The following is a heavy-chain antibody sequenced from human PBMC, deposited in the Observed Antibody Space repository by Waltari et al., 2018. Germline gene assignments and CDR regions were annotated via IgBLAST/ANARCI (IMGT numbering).Heavy chain of an antibody. J-gene: IGHJ4*02. CDR3: ARLNWDVAKAFDY. V-gene: IGHV3-7*01. CDR1: GFTFSSYW. Sequence: EVQLVESGGGLVQPGGSLRLSCAASGFTFSSYWMSWVRQAPGKGLEWVANIKQDGSDKYYVDSVKGRFTISRDNAKNSLYLQMNSLRVEDTAIYYCARLNWDVAKAFDYWGQGTLVTVSS. CDR2: IKQDGSDK. D-gene: IGHD5-12*01.